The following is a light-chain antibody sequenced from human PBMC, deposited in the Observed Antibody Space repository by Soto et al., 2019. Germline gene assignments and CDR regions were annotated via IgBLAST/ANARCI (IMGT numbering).Light chain of an antibody. V-gene: IGLV2-14*01. J-gene: IGLJ1*01. CDR1: SSAVGPYDY. CDR3: SSYTSDSSNV. Sequence: QSVLTQPASVSGAPGQSSTISCTGTSSAVGPYDYVSWYQQHPGKAPQLMIYAVSNRPSGVSNRFSASKSGNTASLFISGLQAEDEADYYCSSYTSDSSNVFGSGTKVTVL. CDR2: AVS.